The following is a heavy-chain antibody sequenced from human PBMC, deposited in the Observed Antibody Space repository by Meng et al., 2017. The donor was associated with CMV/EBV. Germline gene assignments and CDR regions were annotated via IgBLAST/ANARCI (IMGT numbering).Heavy chain of an antibody. J-gene: IGHJ3*02. D-gene: IGHD6-13*01. CDR1: GFTFSSYS. V-gene: IGHV3-21*04. Sequence: GESLKISCAASGFTFSSYSMNWVRQAPGKGLEWVSSISSSSSYIYYADSVKGRFTISRDNAKNSLYLQMNSLRAEDTALYYCAKDTAAGDLGAFDIWGQGTMVTVSS. CDR3: AKDTAAGDLGAFDI. CDR2: ISSSSSYI.